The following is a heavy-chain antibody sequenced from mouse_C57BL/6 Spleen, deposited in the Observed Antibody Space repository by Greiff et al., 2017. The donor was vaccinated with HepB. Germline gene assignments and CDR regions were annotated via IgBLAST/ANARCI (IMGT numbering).Heavy chain of an antibody. CDR2: IYPGSGST. CDR1: GYTFTSYW. D-gene: IGHD1-1*01. CDR3: ARDTTVVAPDY. J-gene: IGHJ2*01. Sequence: VQLQQSGAELVKPGASVKMSCKASGYTFTSYWITWVKQRPGQGLEWIGDIYPGSGSTNYNEKFKSKATLTVDTSSSTAYMQLSSLTSEDSAVYYCARDTTVVAPDYWGQGTTLTVSS. V-gene: IGHV1-55*01.